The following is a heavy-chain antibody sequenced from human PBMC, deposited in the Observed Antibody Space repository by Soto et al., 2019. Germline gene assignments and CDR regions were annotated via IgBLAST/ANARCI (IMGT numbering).Heavy chain of an antibody. J-gene: IGHJ4*02. CDR2: ISYDGSSQ. V-gene: IGHV3-33*01. CDR1: GFMFSKYG. CDR3: ARDANDSVFDC. D-gene: IGHD1-1*01. Sequence: QVLLVEAGGGVVQPGMSLRLSCVASGFMFSKYGIHWVRQAPGKGLEWVGFISYDGSSQYYSDSVKGRLTISRDNSKNTVSLQMNSLRVEDTAVYYCARDANDSVFDCWGQGTLVSVSS.